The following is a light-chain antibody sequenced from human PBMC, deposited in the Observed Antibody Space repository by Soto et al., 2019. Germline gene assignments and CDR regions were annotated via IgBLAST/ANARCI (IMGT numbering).Light chain of an antibody. Sequence: VVPQSPPSLPVTPGEPASISCKSSQSLLHSNGNTYLDWYLQKPGQSPQLLIYLGSNRDSRVPDWFSGRGSGTDFTLNTSRVEAEDLEVEYGGQDLHARTFGQGTKVESK. CDR1: QSLLHSNGNTY. J-gene: IGKJ1*01. V-gene: IGKV2-28*01. CDR3: GQDLHART. CDR2: LGS.